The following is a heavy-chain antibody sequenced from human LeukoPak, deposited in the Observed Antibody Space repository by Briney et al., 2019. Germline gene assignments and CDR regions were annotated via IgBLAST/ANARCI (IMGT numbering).Heavy chain of an antibody. D-gene: IGHD6-19*01. J-gene: IGHJ4*02. V-gene: IGHV3-48*03. CDR3: ARVYSSGWYLV. CDR1: GFTFSSYD. Sequence: QSGGSLRLSCAASGFTFSSYDMDWVRQAPGKGLEWVSYISSSGSTIYYADSVKGRFTISRDNAKNSLYLQMNSLRAEDTAGYYCARVYSSGWYLVWGQGTLVTVSS. CDR2: ISSSGSTI.